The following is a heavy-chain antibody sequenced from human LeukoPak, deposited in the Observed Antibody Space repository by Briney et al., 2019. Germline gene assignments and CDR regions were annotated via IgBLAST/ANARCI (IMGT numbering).Heavy chain of an antibody. V-gene: IGHV3-48*01. CDR2: ISSSSSTI. CDR1: GFTFSTYS. CDR3: AELGITMIGGV. D-gene: IGHD3-10*02. Sequence: GGSLRLSCAASGFTFSTYSMNWVRQAPGKGLQWVSYISSSSSTIYYADSVKGRFTISRDNAKNSLYLQMNSLRAEDTAVYYCAELGITMIGGVWGKGTTVTISS. J-gene: IGHJ6*04.